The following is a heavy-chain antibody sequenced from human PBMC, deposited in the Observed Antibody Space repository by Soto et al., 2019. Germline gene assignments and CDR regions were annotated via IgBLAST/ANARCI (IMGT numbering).Heavy chain of an antibody. V-gene: IGHV2-5*01. CDR2: IYWNDDK. Sequence: SGPTLVNPTQTLTLTCTFSGFSLSTSGVGVGWIRQPPGKALEWLALIYWNDDKRYSPSLKSRLTITKGTSKNQVVLTMTNMDPVDTATYYCAHRPRGYYYDSSGHNWFDPWGQGTLVTVSS. CDR1: GFSLSTSGVG. J-gene: IGHJ5*02. D-gene: IGHD3-22*01. CDR3: AHRPRGYYYDSSGHNWFDP.